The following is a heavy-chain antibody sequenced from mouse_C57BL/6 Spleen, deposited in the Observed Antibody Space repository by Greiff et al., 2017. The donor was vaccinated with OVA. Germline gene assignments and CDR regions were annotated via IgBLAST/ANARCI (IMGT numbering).Heavy chain of an antibody. D-gene: IGHD1-1*01. CDR3: ARGDYYGSSYGYFDV. J-gene: IGHJ1*03. V-gene: IGHV3-1*01. CDR2: ISYSGST. Sequence: EVKLQESGPGMVKPSQSLSLTCTVTGYSITSGYDWHWIRHFPGNKLEWMGYISYSGSTNYNPSLKSRISITHDTSKNHFFLKLNSVTTEDTATYYCARGDYYGSSYGYFDVWGTGTTVTVSS. CDR1: GYSITSGYD.